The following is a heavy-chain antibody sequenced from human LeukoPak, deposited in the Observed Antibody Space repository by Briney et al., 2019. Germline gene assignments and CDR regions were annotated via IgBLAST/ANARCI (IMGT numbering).Heavy chain of an antibody. J-gene: IGHJ4*02. Sequence: ASVKVSCKASGYTLTSYGISWVRQAPGQGLEWMGWISAYNGNTNYAQKLQGRVTMTTHTSTSTAYMELGSLRSDDTAVYYCARVSSLVRGVIPLDYWGQGTLVTVSS. V-gene: IGHV1-18*01. CDR1: GYTLTSYG. D-gene: IGHD3-10*01. CDR3: ARVSSLVRGVIPLDY. CDR2: ISAYNGNT.